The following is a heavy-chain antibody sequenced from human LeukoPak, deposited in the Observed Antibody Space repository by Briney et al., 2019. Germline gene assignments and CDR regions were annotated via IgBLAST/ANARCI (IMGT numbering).Heavy chain of an antibody. V-gene: IGHV1-2*02. CDR2: IXPNSGGT. J-gene: IGHJ5*02. Sequence: ASVKVSCKASGYTFTGYYMXXXXXXXXXXXXXXXWIXPNSGGTNYAQKFQGRVXMXRDXXXSXAYMELSRLRSDDTAVYYCARDDRGSVNWFDPWGQGTLVTVSS. CDR3: ARDDRGSVNWFDP. D-gene: IGHD3-22*01. CDR1: GYTFTGYY.